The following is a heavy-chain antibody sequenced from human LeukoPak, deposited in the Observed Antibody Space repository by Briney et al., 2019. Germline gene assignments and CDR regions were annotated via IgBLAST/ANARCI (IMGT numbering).Heavy chain of an antibody. V-gene: IGHV1-8*01. CDR2: MNPNSGDG. J-gene: IGHJ4*02. Sequence: GASVRVSCKASGYTLTTFDINWVRQATGQGLEWMAWMNPNSGDGGSTQRFQGRLTMTRDASISTAYMELSSLTSDDTAVYYCVRGISNTNSFFEYWGQGTRVTVSS. CDR3: VRGISNTNSFFEY. D-gene: IGHD1-1*01. CDR1: GYTLTTFD.